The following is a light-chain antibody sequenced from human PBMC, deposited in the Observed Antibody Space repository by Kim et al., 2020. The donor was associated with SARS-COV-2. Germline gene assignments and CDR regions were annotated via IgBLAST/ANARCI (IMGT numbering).Light chain of an antibody. CDR3: QSADSSGTYV. CDR2: KDC. Sequence: VSPGQTARITCSGDALPKQYAYWYQQKPGQAPVLVIYKDCERPSGIPERFSGSSSGTTVTLTISGVQAEDEADYYCQSADSSGTYVFGTGTKVTVL. V-gene: IGLV3-25*03. CDR1: ALPKQY. J-gene: IGLJ1*01.